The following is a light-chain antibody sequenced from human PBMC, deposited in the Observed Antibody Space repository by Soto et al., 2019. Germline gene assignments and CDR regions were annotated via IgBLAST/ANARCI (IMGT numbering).Light chain of an antibody. J-gene: IGKJ4*01. CDR3: QQRRNRPLT. CDR2: NAS. V-gene: IGKV3-11*01. CDR1: QSVGNF. Sequence: EIVLAQSPATLSLSPGERATLSCRASQSVGNFLAWYQHRPGQAPRLLILNASTRATGIPPRFSGSGSGTDFTLIISRLEPEDFAVYYCQQRRNRPLTFGGGTKVEIK.